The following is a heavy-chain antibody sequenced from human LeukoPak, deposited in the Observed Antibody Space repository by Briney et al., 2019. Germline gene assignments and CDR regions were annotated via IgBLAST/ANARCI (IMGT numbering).Heavy chain of an antibody. J-gene: IGHJ4*02. CDR1: GGSFSGYY. D-gene: IGHD2-2*01. CDR3: ARVSGQGIVVVPAATFDY. CDR2: INHSGST. V-gene: IGHV4-34*09. Sequence: PSETLSLTCAVYGGSFSGYYWSWIRQPPGKGLEWIGEINHSGSTNYNPSLKSRVTISVDTSKNQFSLKLSSVTAADTAVYYCARVSGQGIVVVPAATFDYWGQGTLVTVSS.